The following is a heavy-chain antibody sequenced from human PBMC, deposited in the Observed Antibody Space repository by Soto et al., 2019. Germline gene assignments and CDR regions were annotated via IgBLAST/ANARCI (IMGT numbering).Heavy chain of an antibody. CDR2: ISSSSSYI. D-gene: IGHD6-19*01. CDR3: ARDGGTDQQWLVHPGMVLVY. V-gene: IGHV3-21*01. Sequence: EVQLVESGGGLVKPGGSLRLSCAASGFTFSSYSMNWVRQAPGKGLEWVSSISSSSSYIYYADSVKGRFTISRDNAKNSLYLQMNSLRAEDTAVYYCARDGGTDQQWLVHPGMVLVYWGQGTLVTVSS. CDR1: GFTFSSYS. J-gene: IGHJ4*02.